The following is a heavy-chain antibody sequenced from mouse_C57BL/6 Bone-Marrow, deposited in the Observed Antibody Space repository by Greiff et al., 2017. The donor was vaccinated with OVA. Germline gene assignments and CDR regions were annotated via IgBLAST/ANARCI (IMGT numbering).Heavy chain of an antibody. Sequence: VQLQQPGAELARPGASVKLSCKASGYTFTSYGISWVKQRTGQGLEWIGEIYPRSGNTYYNEKFKGKATLTADKSSSTAYMELRSLTSEDSAVYFCAREGGFSTMVTTYYFDYWGQGTTLTVSS. CDR2: IYPRSGNT. CDR1: GYTFTSYG. CDR3: AREGGFSTMVTTYYFDY. V-gene: IGHV1-81*01. D-gene: IGHD2-2*01. J-gene: IGHJ2*01.